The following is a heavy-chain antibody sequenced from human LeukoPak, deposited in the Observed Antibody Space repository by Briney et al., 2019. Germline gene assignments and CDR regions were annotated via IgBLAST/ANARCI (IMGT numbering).Heavy chain of an antibody. J-gene: IGHJ4*02. Sequence: SETLSLTCTVSGGSISSSSYYWGWIRQPPGKGLEWIGSIYYSGSTYYNPSLKSRVTISVDTSKNQFSLKLSSVTAADTAVYYCARELALNWNDVYFDYWGRGTLVTVSS. D-gene: IGHD1-1*01. V-gene: IGHV4-39*07. CDR1: GGSISSSSYY. CDR3: ARELALNWNDVYFDY. CDR2: IYYSGST.